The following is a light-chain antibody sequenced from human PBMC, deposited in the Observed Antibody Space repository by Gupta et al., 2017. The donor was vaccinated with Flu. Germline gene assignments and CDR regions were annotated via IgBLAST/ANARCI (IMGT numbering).Light chain of an antibody. CDR3: LQDRSSPWT. CDR2: AAT. V-gene: IGKV3-20*01. CDR1: QSLGNDY. J-gene: IGKJ1*01. Sequence: EIVLTQSPGTLSLSPGERAILSCRTSQSLGNDYLAWYQLKPGQAPRLLIYAATSRATGIPNKFRGSGSGTDFTLTINTLGPEDFAVYYCLQDRSSPWTFGQGTKVEI.